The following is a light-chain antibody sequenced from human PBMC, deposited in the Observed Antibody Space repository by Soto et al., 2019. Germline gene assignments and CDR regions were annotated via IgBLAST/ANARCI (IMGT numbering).Light chain of an antibody. CDR1: QTIYSN. CDR2: RAS. V-gene: IGKV3-15*01. CDR3: QQYQNLWT. J-gene: IGKJ1*01. Sequence: ILITQSSGTLSVSPGERATLSFRAGQTIYSNVAWYQQRPGQAPRLLIYRASTRATGVPARFSGSGSGTEFTLTISGLQSEDFALYYCQQYQNLWTFGQGTKVDIK.